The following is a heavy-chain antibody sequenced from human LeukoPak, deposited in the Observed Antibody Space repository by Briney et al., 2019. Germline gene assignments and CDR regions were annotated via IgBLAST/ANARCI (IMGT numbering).Heavy chain of an antibody. CDR3: ASAGYSSGWYPAPPYYFDY. CDR1: GGSISSGGYY. D-gene: IGHD6-19*01. CDR2: IYYSGST. Sequence: SQTLSLTCTVSGGSISSGGYYWSWIRQHPGKGLEWIGYIYYSGSTNYNPSLKSRATISVDTSKNQLSLKLSSVTAADTAVYYCASAGYSSGWYPAPPYYFDYWGQGTLVTVSS. J-gene: IGHJ4*02. V-gene: IGHV4-31*03.